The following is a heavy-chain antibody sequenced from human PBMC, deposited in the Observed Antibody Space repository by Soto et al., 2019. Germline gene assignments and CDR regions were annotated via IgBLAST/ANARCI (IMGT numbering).Heavy chain of an antibody. V-gene: IGHV3-21*06. Sequence: EVQLVESGGGLVKPGGSLRLSCVVSGFTFSSYSMHWVRQAPGKGLEWVSSISSSSIYTYYADSVKGRFTISRDNAKNSVYLQMNSLRADDTSVYYCARDFKESQYYYYCMDVWGKGTTVTVSS. J-gene: IGHJ6*03. CDR2: ISSSSIYT. CDR1: GFTFSSYS. CDR3: ARDFKESQYYYYCMDV. D-gene: IGHD3-10*01.